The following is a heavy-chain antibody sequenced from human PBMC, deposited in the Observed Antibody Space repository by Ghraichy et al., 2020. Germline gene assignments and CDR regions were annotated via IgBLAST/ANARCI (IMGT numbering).Heavy chain of an antibody. Sequence: SETLSLTCAVYGGSFSGYYWSWIRQPPGKGLEWIGEINHSGSTNYNPSLKSRVTISVDTSKNQFSLKLSSVTAADTAVYYCARFPPGSYFAFDIWGQGTMVTVSS. CDR3: ARFPPGSYFAFDI. CDR1: GGSFSGYY. D-gene: IGHD1-26*01. CDR2: INHSGST. J-gene: IGHJ3*02. V-gene: IGHV4-34*01.